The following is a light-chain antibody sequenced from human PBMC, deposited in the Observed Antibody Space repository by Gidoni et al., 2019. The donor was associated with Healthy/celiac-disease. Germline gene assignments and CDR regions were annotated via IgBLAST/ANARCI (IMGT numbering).Light chain of an antibody. J-gene: IGKJ2*01. CDR1: QDISNY. CDR2: DAS. CDR3: QQYDNLLGYT. V-gene: IGKV1-33*01. Sequence: TITCQASQDISNYLNWYQQKPGKAPKLLIYDASNLETGIPSRFSGSGSGTDFTFTISSLQPEDIATYYCQQYDNLLGYTFGQGTKLEIK.